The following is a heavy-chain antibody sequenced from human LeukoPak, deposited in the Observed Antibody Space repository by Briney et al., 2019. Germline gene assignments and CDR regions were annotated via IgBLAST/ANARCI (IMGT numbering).Heavy chain of an antibody. J-gene: IGHJ2*01. CDR2: ISGSGGHT. D-gene: IGHD2-15*01. CDR1: GFALSIYA. CDR3: AKVIIGYCSGSTCLGFDL. V-gene: IGHV3-23*01. Sequence: GGSLRLSCAASGFALSIYAMSWARDARGKWLEWVSGISGSGGHTYYADSVKGRSTISRDNSKNTLYLQMNSLRAEDTATYYCAKVIIGYCSGSTCLGFDLWGRGTLVTASS.